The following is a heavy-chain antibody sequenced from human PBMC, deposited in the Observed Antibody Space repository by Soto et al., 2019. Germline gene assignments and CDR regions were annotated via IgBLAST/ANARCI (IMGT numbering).Heavy chain of an antibody. V-gene: IGHV3-23*01. J-gene: IGHJ3*02. CDR3: ASWYYYDSSSDAFDI. D-gene: IGHD3-22*01. CDR1: GFTFSTYA. CDR2: ISGSTSNP. Sequence: GGSLRLSCAASGFTFSTYAMTWVRQAPGKGLEWVSAISGSTSNPYYADSVKGRFTISRDNSKNTLYLQMNSLRAEDTAVYYCASWYYYDSSSDAFDIWGQGTMVTVSS.